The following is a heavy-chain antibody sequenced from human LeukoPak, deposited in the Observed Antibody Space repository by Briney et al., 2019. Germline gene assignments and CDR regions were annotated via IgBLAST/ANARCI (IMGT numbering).Heavy chain of an antibody. CDR2: IYYSGRT. D-gene: IGHD2-8*01. V-gene: IGHV4-59*08. J-gene: IGHJ4*02. CDR3: ARTGSYDTNGLDS. Sequence: SETLSLTCAVSGTSFSSYYWSWIRQPPGKGLEWIGFIYYSGRTNYNPSLKSRVTILVDTSKNKFSLGLSSVTAADTAVYYCARTGSYDTNGLDSWGQGTLVIVSS. CDR1: GTSFSSYY.